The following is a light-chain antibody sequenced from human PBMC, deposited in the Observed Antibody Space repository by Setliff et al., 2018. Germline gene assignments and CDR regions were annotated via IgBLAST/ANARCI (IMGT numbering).Light chain of an antibody. CDR3: QAWDSSTAV. CDR2: QDS. J-gene: IGLJ1*01. Sequence: SYALTQPPSVSVSPGQTASITCSGDKLGDKYACWYQQKPGQSPVLVIYQDSKRPSGIPERFSGSNSGNTATLTISGTQAMDEADYYCQAWDSSTAVFGTGTKV. CDR1: KLGDKY. V-gene: IGLV3-1*01.